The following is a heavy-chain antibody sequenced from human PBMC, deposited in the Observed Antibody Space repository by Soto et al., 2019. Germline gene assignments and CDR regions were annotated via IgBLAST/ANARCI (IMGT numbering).Heavy chain of an antibody. CDR2: IYHSGST. V-gene: IGHV4-38-2*02. J-gene: IGHJ4*02. CDR3: ANANYYDSSGYYFDY. Sequence: SETLSLTCTVSGYSISSGYYWGWIRQPPGKGLEWIGSIYHSGSTYYNPSLKSRVTISVDTSKNQFSLKLSSVTAADTAVYYCANANYYDSSGYYFDYWGQGTLVTVSS. D-gene: IGHD3-22*01. CDR1: GYSISSGYY.